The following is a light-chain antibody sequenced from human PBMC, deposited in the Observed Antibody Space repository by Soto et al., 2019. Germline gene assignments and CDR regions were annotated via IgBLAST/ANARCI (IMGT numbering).Light chain of an antibody. J-gene: IGLJ1*01. V-gene: IGLV2-14*01. CDR1: SSDVGGYNF. CDR2: EVT. Sequence: QSALTQPASVSGSPGQSITISCTGTSSDVGGYNFVSWHQQHPGKAPKLMIYEVTNRPSGVSNRFSGSKSGNTASLTISGLQAEDEADYYCSSYTTSSALNYVFGTGT. CDR3: SSYTTSSALNYV.